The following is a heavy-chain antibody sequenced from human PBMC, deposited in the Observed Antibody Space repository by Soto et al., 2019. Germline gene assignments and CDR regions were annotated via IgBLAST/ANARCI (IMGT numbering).Heavy chain of an antibody. D-gene: IGHD2-2*01. Sequence: QVQLQESGPGLVKPSQTLSLTCTVSGGSISIGGYYWSWIRQHPGQGLERIGYIYDSGSTYYNPSHKSRVTISVDTSKNQFSLKLSSVTAADTAVYYGARYTNIVVGAGYWFDPWGQGTLVTVSS. CDR1: GGSISIGGYY. CDR2: IYDSGST. J-gene: IGHJ5*02. CDR3: ARYTNIVVGAGYWFDP. V-gene: IGHV4-31*03.